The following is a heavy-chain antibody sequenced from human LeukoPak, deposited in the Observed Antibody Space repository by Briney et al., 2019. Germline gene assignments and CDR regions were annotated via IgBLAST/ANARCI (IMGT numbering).Heavy chain of an antibody. J-gene: IGHJ4*02. D-gene: IGHD3-22*01. V-gene: IGHV3-49*03. CDR2: IRSKAYGVTT. CDR1: GFTFGDYD. CDR3: TRTYYYDSSGYINFDY. Sequence: GGSLRLSCTASGFTFGDYDMSWFRQAPGKGLEWVGFIRSKAYGVTTEYAASVKGRFTISRDDSKSIAYLQMNSLKTEDTAVYYCTRTYYYDSSGYINFDYWGQGTLVTVSS.